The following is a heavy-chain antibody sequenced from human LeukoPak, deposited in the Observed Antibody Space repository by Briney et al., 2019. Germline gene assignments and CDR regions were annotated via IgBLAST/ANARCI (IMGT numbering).Heavy chain of an antibody. D-gene: IGHD1-26*01. Sequence: SETLSLTCTVSGGSISSPYWSWIRQPPGKGLEWIGYIYYTGSTSYNPSLKSRVTMSLDTSKNQFSLKLSSVTAADTAVYYCARGATAWVHFDYWGQGTLVTVSS. V-gene: IGHV4-59*11. CDR2: IYYTGST. CDR3: ARGATAWVHFDY. J-gene: IGHJ4*02. CDR1: GGSISSPY.